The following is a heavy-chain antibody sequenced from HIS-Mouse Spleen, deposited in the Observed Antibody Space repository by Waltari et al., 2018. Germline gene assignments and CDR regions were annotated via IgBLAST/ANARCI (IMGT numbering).Heavy chain of an antibody. CDR3: ARASGWYWFDP. J-gene: IGHJ5*02. Sequence: EVQLVESGGGLVQPGGSLRLSCAASGFTFSSYWMSWVRQAPGKGGEGVANIRKEGREKYDGDSVKGRFTISRDNAKNSLYLKMNSRRAEETAVYYCARASGWYWFDPWGQGTLVTVSS. CDR1: GFTFSSYW. D-gene: IGHD6-19*01. V-gene: IGHV3-7*01. CDR2: IRKEGREK.